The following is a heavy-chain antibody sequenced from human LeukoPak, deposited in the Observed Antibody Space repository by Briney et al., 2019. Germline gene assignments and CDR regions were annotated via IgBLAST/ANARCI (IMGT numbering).Heavy chain of an antibody. CDR2: INPNSGGT. J-gene: IGHJ5*02. Sequence: GASVKVYCKASGYTFTGYYMHWVRQAPGQGLEWMGWINPNSGGTNYAQKFQGRVTMTRDTSISTAYMELSRLRSDDTAVYYCAREHGGPKQYNYRNWFDPWGQGTLVTVSS. V-gene: IGHV1-2*02. CDR1: GYTFTGYY. CDR3: AREHGGPKQYNYRNWFDP. D-gene: IGHD1-1*01.